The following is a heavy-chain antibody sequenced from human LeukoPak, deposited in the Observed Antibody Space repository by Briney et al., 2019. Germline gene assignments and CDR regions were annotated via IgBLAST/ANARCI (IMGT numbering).Heavy chain of an antibody. CDR3: AKDSSAARPDY. CDR1: GFTFSSYS. CDR2: ISSSSSYI. Sequence: NPGGSLRLSCAASGFTFSSYSMTWVRQAPGKGLEWVSSISSSSSYIYYADSVKGRFTISRDNAKNSLYLQMNSLRAEDTAVYYCAKDSSAARPDYWGQGTLVTVSS. V-gene: IGHV3-21*04. J-gene: IGHJ4*02. D-gene: IGHD6-13*01.